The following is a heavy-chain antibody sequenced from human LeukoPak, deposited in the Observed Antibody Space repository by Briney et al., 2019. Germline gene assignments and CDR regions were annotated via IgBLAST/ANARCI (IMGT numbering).Heavy chain of an antibody. D-gene: IGHD3-22*01. J-gene: IGHJ4*02. CDR3: ARHHSRAATYYYDSSGYYYGFFDY. CDR2: IIPFLGIT. CDR1: GGTFIKYA. Sequence: SVTVSYMASGGTFIKYAIKWVRQAPGQGVEWVGRIIPFLGITNFTQKFQGRVTITADKATSTAYMEVSSLRSEDTGVYYCARHHSRAATYYYDSSGYYYGFFDYWGQGTLVTVSS. V-gene: IGHV1-69*04.